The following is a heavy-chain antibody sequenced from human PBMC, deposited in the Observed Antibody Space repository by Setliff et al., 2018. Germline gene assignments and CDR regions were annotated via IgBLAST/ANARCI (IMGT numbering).Heavy chain of an antibody. Sequence: GALRLSCAASGFTFSSYSMNWVRQAPGKGLEWVGFIRSKAYGGTTEYAASVKGRFTISRDDSKSIAYLQMNSLKTEDTAVYYCTRASSIAVAGSSIWGQGTRVTVSS. D-gene: IGHD6-19*01. J-gene: IGHJ4*02. CDR1: GFTFSSYS. CDR3: TRASSIAVAGSSI. CDR2: IRSKAYGGTT. V-gene: IGHV3-49*04.